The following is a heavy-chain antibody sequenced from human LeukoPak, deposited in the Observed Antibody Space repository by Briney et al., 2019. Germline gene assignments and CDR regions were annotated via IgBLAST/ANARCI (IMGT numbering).Heavy chain of an antibody. Sequence: GGSLRLSCAASGFTFSSYEMNWVRQAPGKGLEWVSYISSSGSTIYYADSVKGRFTISRDNAKNSLYLQMNSLRAEDTVVYYCALGRDSYKYFDYWGQGTLVTVSS. CDR3: ALGRDSYKYFDY. CDR2: ISSSGSTI. J-gene: IGHJ4*02. V-gene: IGHV3-48*03. D-gene: IGHD5-24*01. CDR1: GFTFSSYE.